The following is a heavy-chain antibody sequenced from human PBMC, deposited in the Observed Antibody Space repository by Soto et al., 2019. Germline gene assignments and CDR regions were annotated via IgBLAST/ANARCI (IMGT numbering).Heavy chain of an antibody. D-gene: IGHD4-4*01. Sequence: EAQLVETGGGLIQPGGSLRLSCAASGLTVSTNYLSWVRQAPGKGLEWVSIIYSDGSTFYGGSLRGRFTISRDNSKNTLYLQMDSLRAEDTAVYYCARARDSTTGTRINTMDVWGQGTTVTVSS. V-gene: IGHV3-53*02. CDR1: GLTVSTNY. J-gene: IGHJ6*02. CDR3: ARARDSTTGTRINTMDV. CDR2: IYSDGST.